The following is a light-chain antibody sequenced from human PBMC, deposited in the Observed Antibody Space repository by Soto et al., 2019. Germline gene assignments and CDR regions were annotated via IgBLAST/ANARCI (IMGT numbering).Light chain of an antibody. J-gene: IGLJ1*01. CDR1: SSDVGGYNY. CDR3: NSYAGSYTLYV. V-gene: IGLV2-11*01. Sequence: QSALTQPGSVSGSPGQSVAISCAGTSSDVGGYNYVSWYQQHPVKAPKLMIYDVTKRPSGVPDRFSGSKSGNTASLTISGLQAEDEADYYCNSYAGSYTLYVFGTGTKVTVL. CDR2: DVT.